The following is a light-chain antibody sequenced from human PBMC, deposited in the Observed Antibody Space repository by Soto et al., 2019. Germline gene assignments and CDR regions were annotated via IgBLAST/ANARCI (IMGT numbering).Light chain of an antibody. J-gene: IGLJ3*02. V-gene: IGLV1-47*01. Sequence: QSALTQTPSVSGTPGQRVTISCSGSNSNMGSNYVFWYQQLPGTAPKLLIYRNSQRPSGFPDRFSGSKSGTSASLSISGLRSEDEADYYCAGCEDSINGVGFGGRTKGTVL. CDR2: RNS. CDR1: NSNMGSNY. CDR3: AGCEDSINGVG.